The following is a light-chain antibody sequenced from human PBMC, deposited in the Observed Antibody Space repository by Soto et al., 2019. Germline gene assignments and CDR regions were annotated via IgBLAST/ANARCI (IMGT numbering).Light chain of an antibody. Sequence: LTQPASVSGSPGQSITISCTGTSSDVASYNLVSWYQQLPGKAPKLMIYEGSKRPSGVSNRFSGSKSGNTASLTISGLQAEDEADYFCKSYAGSNTYVFGSGTKVTVL. CDR2: EGS. CDR3: KSYAGSNTYV. CDR1: SSDVASYNL. V-gene: IGLV2-14*02. J-gene: IGLJ1*01.